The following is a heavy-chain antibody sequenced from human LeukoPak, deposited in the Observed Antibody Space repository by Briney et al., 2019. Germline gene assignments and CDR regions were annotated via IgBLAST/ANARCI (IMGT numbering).Heavy chain of an antibody. V-gene: IGHV1-18*01. CDR2: ISAYNGNT. D-gene: IGHD3-3*01. CDR1: GYTFTSYG. Sequence: GASVKVSCKASGYTFTSYGISWLRQAPGQGLEWMGWISAYNGNTNYAQKLQGRVTVTTDTSTSTAYMELRRLRSDDTALYYCACGHYDFWSGHLAIDYWGQGTLVTVSS. J-gene: IGHJ4*02. CDR3: ACGHYDFWSGHLAIDY.